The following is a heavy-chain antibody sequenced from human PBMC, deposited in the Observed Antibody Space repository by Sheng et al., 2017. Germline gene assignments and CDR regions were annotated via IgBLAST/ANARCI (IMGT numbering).Heavy chain of an antibody. CDR3: ATPPGIAAAGTDY. J-gene: IGHJ4*02. CDR2: IRYDGSNK. V-gene: IGHV3-30*02. Sequence: QVQLVESGGGVVQPGGSLRLSCAASGFTFSSYGMHWVRQAPGKGLEWVAFIRYDGSNKYYADSVKGRFTISRDNSKNTLYLQMNSLRAEDTAVYYCATPPGIAAAGTDYWGQGTLVTVSS. D-gene: IGHD6-13*01. CDR1: GFTFSSYG.